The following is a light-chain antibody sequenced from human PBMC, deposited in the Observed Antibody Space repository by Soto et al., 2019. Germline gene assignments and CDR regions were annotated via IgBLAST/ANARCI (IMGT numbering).Light chain of an antibody. V-gene: IGLV2-23*02. CDR1: SSDSGSYDL. CDR3: CLYADFTDV. Sequence: QSVLTQPASVSASPAPSIPISCTGTSSDSGSYDLVSWYQQHPGTAPKLISYEVTKRPSGVSTRYSGSKSGNTASLTISGLQAVDEADYYCCLYADFTDVFGTGTKV. J-gene: IGLJ1*01. CDR2: EVT.